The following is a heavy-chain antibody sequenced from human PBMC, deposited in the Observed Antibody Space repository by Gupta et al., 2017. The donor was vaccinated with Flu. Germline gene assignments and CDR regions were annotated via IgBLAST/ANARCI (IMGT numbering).Heavy chain of an antibody. Sequence: EVQLVESGGGLVQPGGSLRLSCAASGFGLSSYEMNWVRQAPGKGLEWISYISSGGSTVYYADSVKGRFTISRDNAKNSLYLQMNSLRVEDTAVYYCAREESMIRGIIYWGQGTLVTVSS. CDR1: GFGLSSYE. D-gene: IGHD3-10*01. CDR3: AREESMIRGIIY. CDR2: ISSGGSTV. V-gene: IGHV3-48*03. J-gene: IGHJ4*02.